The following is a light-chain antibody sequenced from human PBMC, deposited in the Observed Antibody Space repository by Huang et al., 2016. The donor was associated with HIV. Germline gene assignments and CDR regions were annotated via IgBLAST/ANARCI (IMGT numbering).Light chain of an antibody. CDR1: QNVRSS. CDR2: GAS. CDR3: QQYENWPPEYT. J-gene: IGKJ2*01. V-gene: IGKV3-15*01. Sequence: EMVLTQSPAILSVSPGERATLSCRASQNVRSSFAWYQQRPGQPPRLLISGASTRATGIPARFSGSGSGTEFPLTISSLQSEDFAVYYGQQYENWPPEYTFGQGTKLEL.